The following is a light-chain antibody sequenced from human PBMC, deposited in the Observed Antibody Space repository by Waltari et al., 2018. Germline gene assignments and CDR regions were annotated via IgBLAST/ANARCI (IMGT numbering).Light chain of an antibody. Sequence: DIQMTQSPSSLSASVGDTDTITCQASQGIGNSLNWYQQKPGKAPKLLIYRASSLQSGIPSRFSGSGSGTDFTLTISSLQPEDFATYYCQQGYNYPFTFGPGTKLDIK. CDR3: QQGYNYPFT. CDR2: RAS. J-gene: IGKJ3*01. CDR1: QGIGNS. V-gene: IGKV1-NL1*01.